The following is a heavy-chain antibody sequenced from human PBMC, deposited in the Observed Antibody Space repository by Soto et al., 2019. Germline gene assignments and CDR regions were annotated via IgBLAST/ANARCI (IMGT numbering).Heavy chain of an antibody. CDR2: IKQDGSEK. V-gene: IGHV3-7*05. CDR1: GFTFSSYW. J-gene: IGHJ5*02. CDR3: ARELGESRVAAGTWFDP. Sequence: EVQLVESGGGLVQPGGSLRLSCAASGFTFSSYWMSWVRQAPGKGLEWVANIKQDGSEKYYVDSVKGRVTISRDTAKNSLYLKMNGLRDEDTAVDYCARELGESRVAAGTWFDPWGQGTLVTVSS. D-gene: IGHD6-13*01.